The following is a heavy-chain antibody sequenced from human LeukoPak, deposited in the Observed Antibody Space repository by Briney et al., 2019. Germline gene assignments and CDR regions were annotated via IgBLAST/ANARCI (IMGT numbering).Heavy chain of an antibody. CDR3: ARSRRVGNGEYPDY. CDR1: GYTFTGYY. CDR2: INPNTGDT. D-gene: IGHD3-10*01. V-gene: IGHV1-2*02. J-gene: IGHJ4*02. Sequence: ASVKVSCKASGYTFTGYYMHWVRKTPGQGLEWMGWINPNTGDTNYGRKFQGRVTMTRDTAINTAYMERRSLRSDDTAVYYCARSRRVGNGEYPDYWGQGTLVTVSS.